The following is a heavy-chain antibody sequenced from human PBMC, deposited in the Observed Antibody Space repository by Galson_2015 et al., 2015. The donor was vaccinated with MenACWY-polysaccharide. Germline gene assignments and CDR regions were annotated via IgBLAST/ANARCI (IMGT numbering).Heavy chain of an antibody. D-gene: IGHD3-3*01. V-gene: IGHV4-61*01. CDR3: ARSYDFWSGYLFDP. CDR2: IYYSGST. Sequence: ETLSLTCTVSGGSVSSGSYYWSWIRQPPGKGLEWIGYIYYSGSTNYNPSLKSRVTISVDTSKNQFSLRLSSVTAADTAVYYCARSYDFWSGYLFDPWGQGTLVTVSS. J-gene: IGHJ5*02. CDR1: GGSVSSGSYY.